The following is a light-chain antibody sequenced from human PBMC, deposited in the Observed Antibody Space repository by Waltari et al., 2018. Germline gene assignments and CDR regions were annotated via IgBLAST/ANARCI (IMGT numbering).Light chain of an antibody. V-gene: IGLV2-11*01. Sequence: QSALTQPRSVSGSPGQSVTISCAGTSGDVGAYNYVSWYQQDPGKAPKIIIYDVNKRPSGCPDRFSGSKSGSTASLTISGIQAEDEADYYCCSYAGSPWVFGGGTKLTVL. J-gene: IGLJ3*02. CDR1: SGDVGAYNY. CDR3: CSYAGSPWV. CDR2: DVN.